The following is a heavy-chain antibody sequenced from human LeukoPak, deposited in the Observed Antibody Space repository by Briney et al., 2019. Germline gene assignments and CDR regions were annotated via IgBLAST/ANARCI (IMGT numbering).Heavy chain of an antibody. D-gene: IGHD3-22*01. V-gene: IGHV6-1*01. CDR1: GDSFSSNSAA. J-gene: IGHJ4*02. CDR3: ARDYYDSSGYYYGPWGYYFDY. CDR2: TYYRSKWYN. Sequence: SQTLSLTCAISGDSFSSNSAAWSWIRQSPSRGLEWLGRTYYRSKWYNDYAVSVKSRITINPDTSKNQFSLQLNSVTPEDTAVYYCARDYYDSSGYYYGPWGYYFDYWGQGTLVTVSS.